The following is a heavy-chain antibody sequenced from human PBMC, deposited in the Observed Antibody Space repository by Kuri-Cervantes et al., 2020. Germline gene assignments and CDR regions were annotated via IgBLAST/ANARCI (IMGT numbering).Heavy chain of an antibody. CDR1: GFNFRRFA. Sequence: GGSLRLSCVVSGFNFRRFAVNWVRQAPGKGLEWVAVIWYDGSNKYYADSVKGRFTISRDNSKNKLYLQMNSLRAEDTAVYYCAKDRRVRGVHPLHYYYYMDVWGKGTTVTVSS. V-gene: IGHV3-30*02. CDR2: IWYDGSNK. CDR3: AKDRRVRGVHPLHYYYYMDV. J-gene: IGHJ6*03. D-gene: IGHD3-10*01.